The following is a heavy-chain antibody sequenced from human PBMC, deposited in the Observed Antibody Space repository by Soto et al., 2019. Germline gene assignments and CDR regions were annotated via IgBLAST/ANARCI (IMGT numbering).Heavy chain of an antibody. CDR1: GFTFSSYA. D-gene: IGHD6-19*01. V-gene: IGHV3-23*01. J-gene: IGHJ3*02. CDR2: ISGSGGST. Sequence: EVQLLESGGGLVQPGGSLRLSCAASGFTFSSYAMSWVRQAPGKGLEWVSAISGSGGSTYYADSVKGRFTISRDNSKNTLYLQMNSLRAEDTAVYYCAKDFVVRWQWLVRPSAFDIWGQGTMVTVSS. CDR3: AKDFVVRWQWLVRPSAFDI.